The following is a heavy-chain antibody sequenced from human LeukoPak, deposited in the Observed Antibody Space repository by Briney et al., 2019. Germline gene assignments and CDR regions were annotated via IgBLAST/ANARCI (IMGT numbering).Heavy chain of an antibody. Sequence: SETLSLTCTVSGASVSSGSYYWSWIRQPPGKGLEWIGYIYYSGSTNYNPSLKSRVTISLDTSKNQFSLKLNSVTAADTAVYYCARVIAVAEYYYYYGMDVWGQGTTVTVSS. CDR3: ARVIAVAEYYYYYGMDV. D-gene: IGHD6-19*01. V-gene: IGHV4-61*01. J-gene: IGHJ6*02. CDR1: GASVSSGSYY. CDR2: IYYSGST.